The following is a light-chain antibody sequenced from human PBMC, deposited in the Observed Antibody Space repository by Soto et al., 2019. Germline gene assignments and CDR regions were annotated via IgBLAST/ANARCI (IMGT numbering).Light chain of an antibody. CDR3: QKYGSSSIT. J-gene: IGKJ5*01. Sequence: DVPVTQSPASLSASVGDRVNISCRTSRGIYNYLAWYQQKSGQIPKLLINAASSLQSGVPSRFSGSGSGTDFTLSISRLEPEDFAVYYCQKYGSSSITFGQGTRLEIK. V-gene: IGKV1-27*01. CDR2: AAS. CDR1: RGIYNY.